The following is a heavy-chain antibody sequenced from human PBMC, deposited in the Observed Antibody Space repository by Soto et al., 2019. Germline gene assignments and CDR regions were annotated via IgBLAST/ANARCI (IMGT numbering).Heavy chain of an antibody. CDR2: IWYDGSNK. CDR3: ARLSEIYYYYGMDV. J-gene: IGHJ6*02. CDR1: GFTFSSYG. V-gene: IGHV3-33*01. Sequence: PGGSLRLSCAASGFTFSSYGMHWVRQAPGKGLEWVAVIWYDGSNKYYADSVKGRFTISRDNSKTTLYLQMNSLRAEDTAVYYCARLSEIYYYYGMDVWGQGTTVTVSS.